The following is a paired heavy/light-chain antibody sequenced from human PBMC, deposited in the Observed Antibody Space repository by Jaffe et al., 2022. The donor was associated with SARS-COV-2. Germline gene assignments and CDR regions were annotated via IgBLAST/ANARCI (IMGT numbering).Light chain of an antibody. CDR3: QQYGSSPT. V-gene: IGKV3-20*01. J-gene: IGKJ4*01. CDR2: GAS. Sequence: EIVLTQSPGTLSLSPGERATLSCRASQSVSSSYLAWYQQKPGQAPRLLIYGASSRATGIPDRFSGSGSGTDFTLTISRLEPEDFAVYYCQQYGSSPTFGGGTKVEIK. CDR1: QSVSSSY.
Heavy chain of an antibody. Sequence: EVQLLESGGGLVQPGGSLRLSCAASGFTFSSYAMSWVRQAPGKGLEWVSAISGSGGSTYYADSVKGRFTISRDNSKNTLYLQMNSLRAEDTAVYYCAKGPTYYYDSSGYYGGLNYFDYWGQGTLVTVSS. CDR2: ISGSGGST. V-gene: IGHV3-23*01. D-gene: IGHD3-22*01. CDR1: GFTFSSYA. CDR3: AKGPTYYYDSSGYYGGLNYFDY. J-gene: IGHJ4*02.